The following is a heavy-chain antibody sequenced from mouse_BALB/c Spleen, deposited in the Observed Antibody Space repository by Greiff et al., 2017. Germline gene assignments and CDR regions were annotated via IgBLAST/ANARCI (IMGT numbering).Heavy chain of an antibody. J-gene: IGHJ3*01. Sequence: QVQLQQSGAELVRPGASVTLSCKASGYTFTDYEMHWVKQTPVHGLEWIGAIDPETGGTAYNQKFKGKATLTADKSSSTAYMELRSLTSEDSAVYYCARRGRYGSSYSAWFAYWGQGTLVTVSA. D-gene: IGHD1-1*01. CDR3: ARRGRYGSSYSAWFAY. V-gene: IGHV1-15*01. CDR2: IDPETGGT. CDR1: GYTFTDYE.